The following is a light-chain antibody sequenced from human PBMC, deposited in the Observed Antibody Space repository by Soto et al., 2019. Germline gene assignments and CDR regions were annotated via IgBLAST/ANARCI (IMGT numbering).Light chain of an antibody. Sequence: QSALTQPRSVSGSPGQSVTISCTGTSSDVGVYNYVSWYQQHPGKAPKLMIYGVNKRPSGVPDRFSGSKSGNTASLTISGLQAEDEADYYCCSYAGSYTWVLGGGTKLTVL. J-gene: IGLJ3*02. CDR3: CSYAGSYTWV. CDR2: GVN. CDR1: SSDVGVYNY. V-gene: IGLV2-11*01.